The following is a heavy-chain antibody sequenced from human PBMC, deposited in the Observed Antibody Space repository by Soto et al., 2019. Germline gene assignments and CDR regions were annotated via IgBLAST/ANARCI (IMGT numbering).Heavy chain of an antibody. CDR2: IYYSGSA. J-gene: IGHJ4*02. V-gene: IGHV4-31*03. CDR3: ARAIYMTTVTRSFDY. D-gene: IGHD4-17*01. Sequence: QVQLQESGPGLVKPSQTLSLTCTVSGGSISSGGYYWSWIRQHPGKGLEWIGYIYYSGSAYYNPSLKGRVTISVDTSKNQFSLKLSSVTAADTAVYYCARAIYMTTVTRSFDYWGQGTLVTVSS. CDR1: GGSISSGGYY.